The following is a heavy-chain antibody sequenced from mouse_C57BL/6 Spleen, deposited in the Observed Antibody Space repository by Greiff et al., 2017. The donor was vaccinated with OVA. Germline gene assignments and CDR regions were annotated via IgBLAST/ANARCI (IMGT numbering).Heavy chain of an antibody. CDR3: ARAGDYYGYGQYYFDY. J-gene: IGHJ2*01. CDR2: INPGSGGT. CDR1: GYAFTNYL. V-gene: IGHV1-54*01. D-gene: IGHD2-2*01. Sequence: VQLVESGAELVRPGTSVKVSCKASGYAFTNYLIEWVKQRPGQGLEWIGVINPGSGGTNYNEKFKGKATLTADKSSSTAYMQLSSLTSEDSAVYFCARAGDYYGYGQYYFDYWGQGTTLTVSS.